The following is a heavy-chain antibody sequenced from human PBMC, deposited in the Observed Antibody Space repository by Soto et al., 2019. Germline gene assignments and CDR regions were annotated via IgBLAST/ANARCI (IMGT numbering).Heavy chain of an antibody. J-gene: IGHJ4*02. CDR1: GFTISSYA. CDR3: AKDKPGTTSFDY. D-gene: IGHD1-1*01. Sequence: LRLSCAASGFTISSYAMSWVRQAPVKGLEWVAAISDRGDTTHYADSVKGRFTISRDTSKNTLYLQMNTLRAEDTAVYYCAKDKPGTTSFDYWGRGTLVTVSS. V-gene: IGHV3-23*01. CDR2: ISDRGDTT.